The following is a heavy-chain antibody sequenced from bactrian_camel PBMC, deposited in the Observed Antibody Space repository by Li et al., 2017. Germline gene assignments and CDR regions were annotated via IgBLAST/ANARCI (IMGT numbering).Heavy chain of an antibody. CDR1: GNTASVTY. Sequence: HVQLVESGGGSVQAGGSLRLSCGASGNTASVTYMGWFRQAPGKEREGVATIDSDGRTTYKDSVKGLFTISKDRAKNTVYLQMNSLTPEDTAMYYCAADSGSYSTYDRCAYWGQGTQVTVS. CDR2: IDSDGRT. D-gene: IGHD3*01. J-gene: IGHJ4*01. CDR3: AADSGSYSTYDRCAY. V-gene: IGHV3S53*01.